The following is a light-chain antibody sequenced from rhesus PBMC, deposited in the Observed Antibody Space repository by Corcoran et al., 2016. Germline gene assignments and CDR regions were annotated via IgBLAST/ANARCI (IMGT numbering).Light chain of an antibody. J-gene: IGKJ3*01. V-gene: IGKV1-32*02. Sequence: DIQMSQSPSSLSASVGDRVTITCRASQGISRYLNWYQQKPGNAPKLLIYYANSLASGVPSRVSGSGSGTEFTLTISSLQPEDFATYYCQQGNSNPFTFGPGTKLDIK. CDR3: QQGNSNPFT. CDR2: YAN. CDR1: QGISRY.